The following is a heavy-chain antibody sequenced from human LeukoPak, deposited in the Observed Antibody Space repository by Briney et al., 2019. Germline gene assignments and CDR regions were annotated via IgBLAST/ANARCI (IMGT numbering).Heavy chain of an antibody. D-gene: IGHD3-22*01. CDR3: ARYYYDSSGHYLDY. J-gene: IGHJ4*02. Sequence: SETLSLTCTVSGGSISSYYWSWIRQPPGKGLERIGYIHYSGSTNYNPSPKSRVTISVDTSKNQFSLKLSSVTPADTAVYYCARYYYDSSGHYLDYWGQGTLVTVSS. V-gene: IGHV4-59*01. CDR2: IHYSGST. CDR1: GGSISSYY.